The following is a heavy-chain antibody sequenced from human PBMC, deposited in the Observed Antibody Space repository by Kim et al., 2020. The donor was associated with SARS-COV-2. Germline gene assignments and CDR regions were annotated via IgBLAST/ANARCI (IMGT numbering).Heavy chain of an antibody. CDR3: TRNSPLLFGFDP. D-gene: IGHD1-26*01. CDR1: GFTFSEST. V-gene: IGHV3-73*01. J-gene: IGHJ5*02. CDR2: IRTKANNYAT. Sequence: GGSLRLSCAASGFTFSESTLYWVRQASGKGLEWVGRIRTKANNYATEYAESVKGTFTISRDDSKNTAYLQMNSLKTEDTAVYYCTRNSPLLFGFDPWGQGTLVTVSS.